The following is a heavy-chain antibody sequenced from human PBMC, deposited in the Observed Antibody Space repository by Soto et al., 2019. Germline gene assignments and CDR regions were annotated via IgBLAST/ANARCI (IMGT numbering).Heavy chain of an antibody. CDR3: ARLTLAHDSSGYHIFDY. Sequence: PGGSLRLSCAASEFTFSNYAMSWVRQAPGKGLEWVSAISYGGGTTYYADSVKGRFTISRDNSKNTLYLQMNSLRAEDTAVYYCARLTLAHDSSGYHIFDYWGLGTLVTVSS. CDR2: ISYGGGTT. CDR1: EFTFSNYA. V-gene: IGHV3-23*01. J-gene: IGHJ4*02. D-gene: IGHD3-22*01.